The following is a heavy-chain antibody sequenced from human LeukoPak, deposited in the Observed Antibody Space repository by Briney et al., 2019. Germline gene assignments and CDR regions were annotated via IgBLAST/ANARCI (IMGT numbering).Heavy chain of an antibody. Sequence: ASAKVSCKTSGYTFTSSGITWVRQAPGQGLEWMGWISTYNGYSKNAQNLQGRVTMTADTSTSTAYMELSSLRSDDTAVYYCAKNSSGGYSDYWGQGTLVTVSS. CDR2: ISTYNGYS. CDR3: AKNSSGGYSDY. D-gene: IGHD6-19*01. V-gene: IGHV1-18*01. CDR1: GYTFTSSG. J-gene: IGHJ4*02.